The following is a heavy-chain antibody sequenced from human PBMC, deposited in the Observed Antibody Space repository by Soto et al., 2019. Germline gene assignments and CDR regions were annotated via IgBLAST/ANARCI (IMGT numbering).Heavy chain of an antibody. CDR2: ISHDGSKE. D-gene: IGHD4-17*01. CDR3: ASPVGDFDPYFGF. CDR1: GFTLSDFA. J-gene: IGHJ4*02. Sequence: QVQLEESGGGVVQPGRSLRLSCEASGFTLSDFAMHWVRQAPGKGLEWVAVISHDGSKEYLADSVKGRFTISRDNSKNTLYLQMNSLRTEDTAVYYCASPVGDFDPYFGFWGQGTLVTVSS. V-gene: IGHV3-30*04.